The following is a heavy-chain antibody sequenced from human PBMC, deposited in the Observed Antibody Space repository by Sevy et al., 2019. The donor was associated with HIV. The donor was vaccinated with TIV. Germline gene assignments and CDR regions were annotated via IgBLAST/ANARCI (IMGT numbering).Heavy chain of an antibody. D-gene: IGHD4-17*01. V-gene: IGHV4-4*07. Sequence: SETLSLTCTVSGGSISSHYWSWIRQPAGKGLEWIGRIFASGSTNYNPSLKSRVSMSIDTSKKQFSLKLTSVTAADTAVYYGARVHGDYTYCDYWGQGTLVTVSS. J-gene: IGHJ4*02. CDR1: GGSISSHY. CDR2: IFASGST. CDR3: ARVHGDYTYCDY.